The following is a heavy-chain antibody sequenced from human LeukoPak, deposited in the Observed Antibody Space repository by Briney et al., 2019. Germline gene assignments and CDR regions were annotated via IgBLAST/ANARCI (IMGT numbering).Heavy chain of an antibody. CDR2: INPNSGGT. Sequence: GASVKVSCKASGYSFTGYYMHWVRQAPGQGLEWMGWINPNSGGTNYAQKFQGRVTMTRDTSISTAYMELSRLRSDDTAVYYCAREYGDYFSGGAQHFDYWGQGTLVTVSS. V-gene: IGHV1-2*02. CDR1: GYSFTGYY. J-gene: IGHJ4*02. CDR3: AREYGDYFSGGAQHFDY. D-gene: IGHD4-17*01.